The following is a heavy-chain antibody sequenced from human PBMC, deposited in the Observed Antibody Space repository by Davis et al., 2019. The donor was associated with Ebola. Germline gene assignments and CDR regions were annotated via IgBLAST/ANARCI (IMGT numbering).Heavy chain of an antibody. J-gene: IGHJ4*02. CDR3: ARDVRYYASGTLDY. V-gene: IGHV1-8*01. CDR2: MNPNSGNT. Sequence: ASVKVSCKASGYTFTSSDINWVRQAPGQWLEWMGWMNPNSGNTGYAQKFHGRVTMIRDNSISTAYMELSSLTSEDTAVYYCARDVRYYASGTLDYWGQGTLVTVSS. D-gene: IGHD3-10*01. CDR1: GYTFTSSD.